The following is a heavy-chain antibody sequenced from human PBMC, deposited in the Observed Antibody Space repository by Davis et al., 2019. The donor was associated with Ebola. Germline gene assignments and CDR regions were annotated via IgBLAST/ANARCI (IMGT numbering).Heavy chain of an antibody. Sequence: MPSETLSLTCAVYGGSFSGYYWSWIRQPPGKGLEWIGEINHSGSTNYNPSLKSRVTISVDTSKNQFSLKLSSVTAADTAVYYCARDWGGYSGYDSGKNYYYYGMDVWGQGTTVTVSS. J-gene: IGHJ6*02. CDR3: ARDWGGYSGYDSGKNYYYYGMDV. CDR2: INHSGST. D-gene: IGHD5-12*01. V-gene: IGHV4-34*01. CDR1: GGSFSGYY.